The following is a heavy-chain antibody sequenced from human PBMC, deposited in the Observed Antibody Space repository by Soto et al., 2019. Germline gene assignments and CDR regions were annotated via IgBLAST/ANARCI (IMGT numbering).Heavy chain of an antibody. CDR2: IYWDDDK. D-gene: IGHD5-12*01. J-gene: IGHJ4*02. Sequence: QITLKESGPTLVKPTQTLTLTCTFSGFSLSTSGVGVSWIRQPPGKALEWLALIYWDDDKRYSPSLKSRHTITKDTSKNQVVLTMTNMDPVDTATYYCAHAYGGYDNFDYWGQGTLVTVSS. V-gene: IGHV2-5*02. CDR3: AHAYGGYDNFDY. CDR1: GFSLSTSGVG.